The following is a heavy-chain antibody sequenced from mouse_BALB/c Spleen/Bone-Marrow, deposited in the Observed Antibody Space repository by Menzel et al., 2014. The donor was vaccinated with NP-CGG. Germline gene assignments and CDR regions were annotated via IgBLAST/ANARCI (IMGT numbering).Heavy chain of an antibody. CDR3: ASLYDGYSVFVY. CDR2: INTNGGST. Sequence: EVMLVESGGGLVKLGGSLKLSCAASGFTFSSYYMSWVRQTPEKRLELVAAINTNGGSTYYPDTVKGRFTISRDDAKNTLCLQMSSLKSEDTALYYCASLYDGYSVFVYWGQGTLVTVSA. V-gene: IGHV5-6-2*01. D-gene: IGHD2-3*01. CDR1: GFTFSSYY. J-gene: IGHJ3*01.